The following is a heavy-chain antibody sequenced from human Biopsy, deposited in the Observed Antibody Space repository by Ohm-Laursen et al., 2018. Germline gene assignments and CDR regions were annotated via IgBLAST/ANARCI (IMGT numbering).Heavy chain of an antibody. CDR2: VYYTGST. CDR1: GGSISSSY. V-gene: IGHV4-59*01. D-gene: IGHD3-22*01. CDR3: ARDRGYYSDRTVPGYFDL. J-gene: IGHJ2*01. Sequence: LSLTCSVSGGSISSSYWSWIRQPPGKGLEWIGYVYYTGSTDYNPSLQSRVTISVDTSKNHFSLRLRSVTPADTAIYYCARDRGYYSDRTVPGYFDLWGRGTLVTVSS.